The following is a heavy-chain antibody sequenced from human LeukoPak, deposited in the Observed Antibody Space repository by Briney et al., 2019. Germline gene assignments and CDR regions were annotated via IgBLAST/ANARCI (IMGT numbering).Heavy chain of an antibody. CDR2: ISGSGGST. D-gene: IGHD6-19*01. J-gene: IGHJ4*02. Sequence: PGGSLRLSCAASVFTFSSYAMSWVRQAPGKGVEWVSAISGSGGSTYYADSVKGRFTISRDNSKNTLYLQMNSLRAEDTAVYYCAKEGWIAVAGLLDFWGQGTLVTVSA. CDR3: AKEGWIAVAGLLDF. CDR1: VFTFSSYA. V-gene: IGHV3-23*01.